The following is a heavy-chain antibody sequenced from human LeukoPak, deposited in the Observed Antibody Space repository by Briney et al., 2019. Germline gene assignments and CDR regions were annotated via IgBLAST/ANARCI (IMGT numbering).Heavy chain of an antibody. V-gene: IGHV3-23*01. CDR1: GFTFRNTW. CDR3: ARLVRY. CDR2: ISGSDGST. Sequence: GGSLRLSCAASGFTFRNTWMSWVRQAPGKGLEWVSVISGSDGSTYYADSVKGRFTISRDGSKNTLYLQMDSLRAEDTAIYYCARLVRYWGQGILVTVSS. J-gene: IGHJ4*02. D-gene: IGHD2-21*01.